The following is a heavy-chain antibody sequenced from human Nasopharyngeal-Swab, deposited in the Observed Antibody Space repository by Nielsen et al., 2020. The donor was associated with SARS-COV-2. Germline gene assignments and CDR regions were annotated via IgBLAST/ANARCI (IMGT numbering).Heavy chain of an antibody. D-gene: IGHD6-13*01. J-gene: IGHJ4*02. Sequence: GESLKISCAASGFTVTNNFMSWVRQAPGKGLEWVSVIHTSGKTFFADSVKGRFTLSRDNSKNMVYLLMDSLRADDTAVYYCARNIPQQPILGENGGFDYWGQGTLVTVSS. CDR2: IHTSGKT. CDR1: GFTVTNNF. V-gene: IGHV3-53*01. CDR3: ARNIPQQPILGENGGFDY.